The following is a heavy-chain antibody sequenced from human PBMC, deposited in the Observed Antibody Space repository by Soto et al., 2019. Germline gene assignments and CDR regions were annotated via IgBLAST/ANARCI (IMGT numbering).Heavy chain of an antibody. J-gene: IGHJ1*01. CDR2: IYYSGST. CDR3: AGDPITMVRGVIGG. CDR1: GGSVISGSYY. D-gene: IGHD3-10*01. Sequence: SETLPLTCTVSGGSVISGSYYWILIRQSPGKGLEWIGYIYYSGSTNYNPSLKSRVTISVDTSKNQFSLKLSSVTAADTAVYYCAGDPITMVRGVIGGWGQGTLGTVSP. V-gene: IGHV4-61*01.